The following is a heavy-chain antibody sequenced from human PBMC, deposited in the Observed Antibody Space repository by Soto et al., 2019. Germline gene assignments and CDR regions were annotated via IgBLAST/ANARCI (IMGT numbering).Heavy chain of an antibody. Sequence: SETLSLTCAVYGGSFSGYYWSWIRQPPGKGLEWIGEINHSGSTNYNPSLKSRVTISVDTSKNQFSLKLSSVTAADTAVYYCARVPGYSSRINWFDPWGQGTLVTVSS. CDR3: ARVPGYSSRINWFDP. CDR2: INHSGST. V-gene: IGHV4-34*01. CDR1: GGSFSGYY. D-gene: IGHD6-13*01. J-gene: IGHJ5*02.